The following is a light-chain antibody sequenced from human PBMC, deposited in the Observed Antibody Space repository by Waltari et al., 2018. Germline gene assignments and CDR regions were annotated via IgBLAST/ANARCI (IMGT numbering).Light chain of an antibody. J-gene: IGLJ2*01. CDR3: SSYTSTSTVL. Sequence: QSDLSQPASMSGSPGQSITISCTGTSSDVGGYNYVSWYQEYPGKAPKLIIYDVKNRPSGLSNRFSGSKSGNTASLTSSGLQAEDEADYYCSSYTSTSTVLFGGGTKVTVL. CDR1: SSDVGGYNY. V-gene: IGLV2-14*03. CDR2: DVK.